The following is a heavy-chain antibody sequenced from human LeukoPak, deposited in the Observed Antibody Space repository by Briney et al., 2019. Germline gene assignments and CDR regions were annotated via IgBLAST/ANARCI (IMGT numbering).Heavy chain of an antibody. D-gene: IGHD3-3*01. J-gene: IGHJ6*03. Sequence: SVTVSCKASGGTFSSYAISWVRQAPGQGLEWMGGINPIFGTANYAQKFQGRVTITADKSTSTAYMELSSLRSEDTAVYYCTRDLGGAKERTMFYYYYMDVWGKGATVTVSS. V-gene: IGHV1-69*06. CDR1: GGTFSSYA. CDR2: INPIFGTA. CDR3: TRDLGGAKERTMFYYYYMDV.